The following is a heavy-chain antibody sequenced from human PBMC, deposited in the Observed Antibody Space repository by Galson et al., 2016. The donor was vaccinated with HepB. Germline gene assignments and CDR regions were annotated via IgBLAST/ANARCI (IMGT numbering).Heavy chain of an antibody. CDR1: GFTFTDLY. Sequence: SLRLSCAASGFTFTDLYIEWVRQAPGKGLEWLGMIRNDVEGYSTEYAASVKGRFTISRDDSKNLVCLQMNSLKTDDTAVYYCSDLGDFDYWGQGTLVTVSS. V-gene: IGHV3-72*01. CDR3: SDLGDFDY. D-gene: IGHD2-21*01. J-gene: IGHJ4*02. CDR2: IRNDVEGYST.